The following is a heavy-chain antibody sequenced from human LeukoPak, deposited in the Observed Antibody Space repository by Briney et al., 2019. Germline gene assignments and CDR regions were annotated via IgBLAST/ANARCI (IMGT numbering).Heavy chain of an antibody. J-gene: IGHJ4*02. CDR3: AITPPHCSSTSCSEDH. Sequence: GGSLRLSCAASGFTFSSYSMNWVRQAPGKGLEWVSYISSNSITIYYADSVKGRFTISRDNAKNSLYLQMNSLRAEDTAVYYCAITPPHCSSTSCSEDHWGQGTLVTVSS. V-gene: IGHV3-48*04. CDR2: ISSNSITI. D-gene: IGHD2-2*01. CDR1: GFTFSSYS.